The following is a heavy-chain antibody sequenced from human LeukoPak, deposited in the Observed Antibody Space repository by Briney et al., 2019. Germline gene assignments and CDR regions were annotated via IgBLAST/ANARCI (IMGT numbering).Heavy chain of an antibody. V-gene: IGHV4-59*01. CDR3: ARGDPADTAMVTS. D-gene: IGHD5-18*01. J-gene: IGHJ4*02. CDR1: GGSISSYY. Sequence: PSETLSLTCTVSGGSISSYYWSWIRQPPGKGLEWIGYIYYSGSTNYNPSLKSRVTISVDTSKNQFSLKLSSVTAADTAVYYCARGDPADTAMVTSWGQGTLVTVSS. CDR2: IYYSGST.